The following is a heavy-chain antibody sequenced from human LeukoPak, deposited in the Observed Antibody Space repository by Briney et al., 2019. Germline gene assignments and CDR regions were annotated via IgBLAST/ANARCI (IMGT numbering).Heavy chain of an antibody. V-gene: IGHV3-23*01. J-gene: IGHJ4*02. Sequence: GGSLRLSCVVSGFTFSGYGLSWVCQTPGKGLEWVSATSYSGDGAYYADSVRGRFTASRDSSTNTYYLQMDSLRAEDTAVYYCAKESEGASPAYWGRGTLVTVSS. D-gene: IGHD3-16*01. CDR1: GFTFSGYG. CDR3: AKESEGASPAY. CDR2: TSYSGDGA.